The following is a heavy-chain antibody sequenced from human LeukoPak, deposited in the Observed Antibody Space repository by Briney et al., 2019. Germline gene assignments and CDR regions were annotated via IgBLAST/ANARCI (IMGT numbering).Heavy chain of an antibody. CDR3: ARDRTRFDP. CDR2: IIPIFGTA. CDR1: GGTFSSYA. D-gene: IGHD1-1*01. Sequence: ASVKVSCKASGGTFSSYAISWVRQAPGQGLEWMGGIIPIFGTANYAQKLQGRVTMTTDTSTSTAYMELRSLRSDDTAVYYCARDRTRFDPWGQGTLVTVSS. J-gene: IGHJ5*02. V-gene: IGHV1-69*05.